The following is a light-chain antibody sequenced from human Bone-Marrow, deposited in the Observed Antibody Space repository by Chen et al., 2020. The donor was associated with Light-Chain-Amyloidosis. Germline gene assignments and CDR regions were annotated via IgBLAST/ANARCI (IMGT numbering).Light chain of an antibody. J-gene: IGLJ2*01. CDR1: DLPTKY. CDR3: QSADSSGTYEVI. Sequence: SYELTQPPSVSVSPGQTARITCSGDDLPTKYAYWYQQKPGQAPGLVIHSDTERPSGISERFSGSSSGTTATLTISGVLAEDEADDHCQSADSSGTYEVIFGGGTKLTVL. V-gene: IGLV3-25*03. CDR2: SDT.